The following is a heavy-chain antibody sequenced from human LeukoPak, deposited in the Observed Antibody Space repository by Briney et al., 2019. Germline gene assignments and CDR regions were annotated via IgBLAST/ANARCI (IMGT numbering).Heavy chain of an antibody. CDR1: GGSINSYY. V-gene: IGHV4-59*01. J-gene: IGHJ4*02. D-gene: IGHD3-22*01. Sequence: SETLSLTCTVSGGSINSYYWSWIRQPPGKELEWIGYIYYSGSTNYNPSLKSRVTISVDTSKNQFSLKLSSVTAADTAVYYCARLPYYYDSSGTSDYWGQGTLVTVSS. CDR2: IYYSGST. CDR3: ARLPYYYDSSGTSDY.